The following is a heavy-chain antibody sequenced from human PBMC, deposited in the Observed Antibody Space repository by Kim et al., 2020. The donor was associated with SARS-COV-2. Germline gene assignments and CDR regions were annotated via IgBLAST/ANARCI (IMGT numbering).Heavy chain of an antibody. V-gene: IGHV3-23*01. CDR2: ISGRGTTT. CDR1: GFTFSSYA. J-gene: IGHJ3*01. Sequence: GGSLRLSCAASGFTFSSYAVNWVRQAPGKGLEWVSVISGRGTTTYYADSVKGRFTFSRDNSKSTVYLQMNSLRAEDTAIYYCASQRGYSDYDLTAGDAFDLWGQGTLVTVSS. CDR3: ASQRGYSDYDLTAGDAFDL. D-gene: IGHD5-12*01.